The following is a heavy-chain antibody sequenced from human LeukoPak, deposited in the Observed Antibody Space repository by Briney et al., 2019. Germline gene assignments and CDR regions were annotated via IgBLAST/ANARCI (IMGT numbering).Heavy chain of an antibody. D-gene: IGHD4-23*01. J-gene: IGHJ5*02. Sequence: ASVKVSCKASGYTFTSYDINWVRQATGQGLEWMGWMNPNSGNTGYAQKFQGRVTMTRNTSISTAYMELSSLRSEDTAVYYCARGLGTTVDPYNWFDPWGQGTLVTVSS. CDR1: GYTFTSYD. CDR2: MNPNSGNT. V-gene: IGHV1-8*01. CDR3: ARGLGTTVDPYNWFDP.